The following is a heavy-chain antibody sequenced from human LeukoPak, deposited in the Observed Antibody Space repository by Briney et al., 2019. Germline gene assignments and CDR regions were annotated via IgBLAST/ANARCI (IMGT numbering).Heavy chain of an antibody. CDR2: VYYSGST. J-gene: IGHJ4*02. CDR1: GDFITAYY. CDR3: ADNTDTVFDY. D-gene: IGHD1-1*01. V-gene: IGHV4-59*01. Sequence: SETLSLTCTVSGDFITAYYWSWIRQPPGKGLEWIGYVYYSGSTEYNPSLRSRVTISLEMSKHQFSLNLTSVTAADTAFYYGADNTDTVFDYWGQGALVTVSS.